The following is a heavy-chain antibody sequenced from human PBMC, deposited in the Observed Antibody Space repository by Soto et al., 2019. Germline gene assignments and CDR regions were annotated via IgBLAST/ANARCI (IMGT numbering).Heavy chain of an antibody. J-gene: IGHJ4*02. CDR2: LNPSGGTT. D-gene: IGHD2-21*02. CDR1: ADTFSSYY. V-gene: IGHV1-46*04. CDR3: ARATLSGGDPYFDY. Sequence: QVQLVQSGAEVKKPGASVKVSCKASADTFSSYYMHWVRQAPGQGLEGMGILNPSGGTTSYAQKSQGRVTMTRDTSTSTVYMELSSLRSEDTAVYYCARATLSGGDPYFDYWGQGTLVTVSS.